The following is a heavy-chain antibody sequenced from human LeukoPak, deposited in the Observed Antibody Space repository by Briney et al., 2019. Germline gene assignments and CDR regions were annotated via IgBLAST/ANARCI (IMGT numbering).Heavy chain of an antibody. J-gene: IGHJ6*03. CDR2: IKQDGSEK. CDR3: AIHGDERPYYYMDV. V-gene: IGHV3-7*03. CDR1: GFTFSSYW. D-gene: IGHD4-17*01. Sequence: PGGSLRLSCAASGFTFSSYWMSWVRHAPGKGLEWVANIKQDGSEKYYVDSVKGRFTISRDNSKNTLYLQMNSLRAEDTAVYYCAIHGDERPYYYMDVWGKGTTVTISS.